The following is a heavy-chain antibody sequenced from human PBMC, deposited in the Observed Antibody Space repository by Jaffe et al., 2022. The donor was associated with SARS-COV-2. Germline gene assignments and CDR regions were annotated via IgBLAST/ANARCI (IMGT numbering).Heavy chain of an antibody. J-gene: IGHJ3*02. CDR3: AKDMGDWVVRGDAFDI. CDR1: GFTFDDYA. D-gene: IGHD3-10*01. CDR2: ISWNSGSI. V-gene: IGHV3-9*01. Sequence: EVQLVESGGGLVQPGRSLRLSCAASGFTFDDYAMHWVRQAPGKGLEWVSGISWNSGSIGYADSVKGRFTISRDNAKNSLYLQMNSLRAEDTALYYCAKDMGDWVVRGDAFDIWGQGTMVTVSS.